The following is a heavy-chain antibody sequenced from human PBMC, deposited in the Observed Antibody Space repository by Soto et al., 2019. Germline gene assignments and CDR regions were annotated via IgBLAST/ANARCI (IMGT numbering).Heavy chain of an antibody. CDR2: IIPIFGTA. CDR3: ARGGTMIVVVPSWFDP. CDR1: GGTFSSYA. J-gene: IGHJ5*02. D-gene: IGHD3-22*01. Sequence: SVKVSCKASGGTFSSYAISWVRQAPGQGLEWMGGIIPIFGTANYAQKFQGRVTITADESTSTAYMELSSLRSEDTAVYYCARGGTMIVVVPSWFDPWGQGTLVTVSS. V-gene: IGHV1-69*13.